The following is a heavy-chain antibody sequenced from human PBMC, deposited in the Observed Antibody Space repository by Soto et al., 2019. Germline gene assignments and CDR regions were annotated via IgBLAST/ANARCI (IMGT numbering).Heavy chain of an antibody. CDR3: ASVARGYIVATITYYYYYMDV. D-gene: IGHD5-12*01. Sequence: GSLRLSCAASGFTVSSNYMSWVRQAPGKGLEWVSVIYSGGSTYYADSVKGRFTISRDNSKNTLYLQMNSLRAEDTAVYYCASVARGYIVATITYYYYYMDVWGKGTTVTVSS. V-gene: IGHV3-66*01. CDR1: GFTVSSNY. J-gene: IGHJ6*03. CDR2: IYSGGST.